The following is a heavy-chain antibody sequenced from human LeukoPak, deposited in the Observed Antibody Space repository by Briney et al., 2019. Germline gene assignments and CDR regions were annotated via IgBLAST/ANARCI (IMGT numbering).Heavy chain of an antibody. CDR2: ISAHTGNI. CDR3: ARVYFYDSSGYPDY. CDR1: GYNFISYE. J-gene: IGHJ4*02. Sequence: ASVKVSCKASGYNFISYEISWVRQAPGQGLEWMGWISAHTGNIGYAQKFQGRVTMTTDTSTSTAYMELSSLRSEDTAVYYCARVYFYDSSGYPDYWGQGTLVTVSS. V-gene: IGHV1-18*01. D-gene: IGHD3-22*01.